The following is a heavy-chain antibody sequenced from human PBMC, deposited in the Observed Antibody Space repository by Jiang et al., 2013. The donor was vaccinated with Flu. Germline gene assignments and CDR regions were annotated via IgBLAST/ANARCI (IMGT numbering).Heavy chain of an antibody. J-gene: IGHJ6*02. Sequence: EVKKPGSSVKVSCKASGGTFSSYAISWVRQTPGRGLEWMGGIIPIFGTANYAQKFQGRVTITADKSTSTAYMELSSLRSEDTAVYYCARDLGYCSGGSCYSGGYYGMDVWGQGTTVTVSS. CDR1: GGTFSSYA. V-gene: IGHV1-69*06. D-gene: IGHD2-15*01. CDR2: IIPIFGTA. CDR3: ARDLGYCSGGSCYSGGYYGMDV.